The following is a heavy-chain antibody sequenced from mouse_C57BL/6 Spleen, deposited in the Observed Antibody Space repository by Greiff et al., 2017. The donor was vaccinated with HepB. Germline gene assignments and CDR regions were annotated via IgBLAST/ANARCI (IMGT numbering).Heavy chain of an antibody. CDR1: GYTFTDYE. Sequence: VQLQQSGAELVRPGASVTLSCKASGYTFTDYEMYWVKQTPVHGLEWSGAMDHETGGTAYNQKFKGKAILTADKSSSIAYMVLRSLTTEDSAVYYCAYYYGSGFAYWGQTLLVTVSA. J-gene: IGHJ3*01. CDR2: MDHETGGT. V-gene: IGHV1-15*01. CDR3: AYYYGSGFAY. D-gene: IGHD1-1*01.